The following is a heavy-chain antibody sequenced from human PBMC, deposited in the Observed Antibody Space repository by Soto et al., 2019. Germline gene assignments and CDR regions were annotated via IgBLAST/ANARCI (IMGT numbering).Heavy chain of an antibody. CDR2: ISSSSSYI. J-gene: IGHJ6*03. Sequence: PGGSLRLSCAASGFTFSSYSMNWVRQAPGKGLEWVSSISSSSSYIYYADSVKGRFTISRDNAKNSLYLQMNSLRAEDTAVYYCARDGGSHATYYYYYMDGWGKGTTVTVSS. D-gene: IGHD3-16*01. V-gene: IGHV3-21*01. CDR3: ARDGGSHATYYYYYMDG. CDR1: GFTFSSYS.